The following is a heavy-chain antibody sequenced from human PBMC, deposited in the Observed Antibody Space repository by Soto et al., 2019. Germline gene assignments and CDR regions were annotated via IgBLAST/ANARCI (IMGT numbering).Heavy chain of an antibody. V-gene: IGHV3-23*01. CDR2: ISGSGGST. Sequence: GGSLRLSCAASGFTFSSYAMSWVRQAPGKGLEWVSAISGSGGSTYYADSVKGRFTISRDNSKNTLYLQMNSLRAEDTAVYYCANLDCSITSCYDYYYYGMYVWAQGTTVPVSS. D-gene: IGHD2-2*01. CDR3: ANLDCSITSCYDYYYYGMYV. J-gene: IGHJ6*02. CDR1: GFTFSSYA.